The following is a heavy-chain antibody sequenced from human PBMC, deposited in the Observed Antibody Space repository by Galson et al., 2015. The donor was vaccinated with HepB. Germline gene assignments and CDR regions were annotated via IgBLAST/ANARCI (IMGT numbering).Heavy chain of an antibody. CDR3: ARLWEWLFRGDFDY. CDR1: SISSSSYY. J-gene: IGHJ4*02. V-gene: IGHV4-39*02. CDR2: IHYSGST. D-gene: IGHD3-3*01. Sequence: SISSSSYYWGWIRQPPGKGLEWIGSIHYSGSTYYNPSLKSRITISVDTSRNHFSLKLSSVTAADTAVYYCARLWEWLFRGDFDYWGQGTLVTVSS.